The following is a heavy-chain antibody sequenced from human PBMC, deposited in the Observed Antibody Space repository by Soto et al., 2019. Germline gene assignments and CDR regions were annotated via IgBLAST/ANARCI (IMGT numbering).Heavy chain of an antibody. Sequence: ASVKVSCKASGYTYTSYGISWVRQAPGQGLEWMGWISAYNGNTDYAQKVQGRVTMTTDTSTSTAYMDLRNLRSDDTAVYYCAMDRFYHDSSYHYYGMDVWGQGTTVTVSS. J-gene: IGHJ6*02. V-gene: IGHV1-18*04. D-gene: IGHD3-22*01. CDR2: ISAYNGNT. CDR1: GYTYTSYG. CDR3: AMDRFYHDSSYHYYGMDV.